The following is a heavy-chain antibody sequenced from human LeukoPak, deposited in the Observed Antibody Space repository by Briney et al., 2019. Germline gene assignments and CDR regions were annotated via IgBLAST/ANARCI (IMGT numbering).Heavy chain of an antibody. V-gene: IGHV1-2*02. Sequence: GASVKVSCKASGYTFTGYYMRWVRQAPGQGLEWMGWINPNSGGTNYAQKFQGRVTMTRDTSISTAYMELSRLRSDDTAVYYCARVPPSYCSSTSCYGYNWFDPWGQGTLVTVSS. CDR2: INPNSGGT. J-gene: IGHJ5*02. CDR1: GYTFTGYY. D-gene: IGHD2-2*01. CDR3: ARVPPSYCSSTSCYGYNWFDP.